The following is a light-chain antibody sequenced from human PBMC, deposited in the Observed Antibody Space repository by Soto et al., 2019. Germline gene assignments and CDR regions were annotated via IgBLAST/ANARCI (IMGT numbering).Light chain of an antibody. CDR1: NIGSKS. Sequence: SYELTQPPSVSVAPGKTARITCGGNNIGSKSVHWYQQKPGQAPVLVIYYDSDRPSGIPERFSGSNSGNTATLTISRVEAGDEADYYWQVWDSSRVVVFGGGTKLTVL. J-gene: IGLJ2*01. CDR2: YDS. V-gene: IGLV3-21*04. CDR3: QVWDSSRVVV.